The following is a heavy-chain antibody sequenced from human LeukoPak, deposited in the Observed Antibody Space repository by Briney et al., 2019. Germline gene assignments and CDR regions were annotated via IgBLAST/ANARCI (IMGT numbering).Heavy chain of an antibody. CDR3: ARGSPKVVVVAATTFDY. CDR2: INHSGST. Sequence: PSETLSFTCAVYGGSFSGYYWSWIRQPPGKGLEWIGEINHSGSTNYNPSLKSRVTISVDTSKNQFSLKLSSVTAADTAVYYCARGSPKVVVVAATTFDYWGQGTLVTVSS. V-gene: IGHV4-34*01. J-gene: IGHJ4*02. D-gene: IGHD2-15*01. CDR1: GGSFSGYY.